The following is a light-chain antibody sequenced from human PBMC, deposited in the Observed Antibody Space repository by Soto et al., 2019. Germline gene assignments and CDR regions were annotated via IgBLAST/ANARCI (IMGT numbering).Light chain of an antibody. J-gene: IGKJ1*01. CDR1: QSIRNY. Sequence: DIQMTQSPSSLSASVGDRVTITCRASQSIRNYVNWYQQKPGKAPKFLIYAASSLQSGVPSRFTGSGPGTDFTLTISCLQPEEFATYYCQQRFCNCLTFAQGTKVNI. CDR3: QQRFCNCLT. CDR2: AAS. V-gene: IGKV1-39*01.